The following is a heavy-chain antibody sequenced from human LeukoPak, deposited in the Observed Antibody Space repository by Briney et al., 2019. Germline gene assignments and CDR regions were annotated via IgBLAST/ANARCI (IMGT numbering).Heavy chain of an antibody. Sequence: GGSLRLSCAGSGFTFSNYWMSWVRQAPGKGLEWVANIKQDGSEKYYVDSVKGRFTIYRDNAKNSLYLQMNSLRAEDTAVYYCARDKIVGATNFDNWGQGTLVTVSS. CDR3: ARDKIVGATNFDN. D-gene: IGHD1-26*01. J-gene: IGHJ4*02. CDR1: GFTFSNYW. V-gene: IGHV3-7*01. CDR2: IKQDGSEK.